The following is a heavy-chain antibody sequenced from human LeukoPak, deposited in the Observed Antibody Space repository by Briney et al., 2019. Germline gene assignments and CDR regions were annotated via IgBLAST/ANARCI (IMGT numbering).Heavy chain of an antibody. Sequence: SETLSLTCAVYGGSFSGYYWSWIRQPPGKGLEWIGEINHSGSTNYNPSLKSRVTISVDTSKNQFSLKPSSVTAADTAVYYCARGLAGSGWSSWGQGTMVTVSS. D-gene: IGHD6-19*01. CDR2: INHSGST. CDR1: GGSFSGYY. CDR3: ARGLAGSGWSS. V-gene: IGHV4-34*01. J-gene: IGHJ3*01.